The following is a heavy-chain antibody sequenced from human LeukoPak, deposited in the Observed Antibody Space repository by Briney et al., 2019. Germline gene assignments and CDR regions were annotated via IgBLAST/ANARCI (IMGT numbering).Heavy chain of an antibody. CDR3: ARDGQAFNSNWDYFEY. Sequence: QPGESLRLSCVASGFTFDTFAMSWVRQAPGKGLEWVSGIGNTETYYADSVKGWFTISRDNSKSTIYLHMNNLRAEDTALYYCARDGQAFNSNWDYFEYWGQGTPVTVSS. CDR1: GFTFDTFA. CDR2: IGNTET. D-gene: IGHD7-27*01. J-gene: IGHJ4*02. V-gene: IGHV3-23*01.